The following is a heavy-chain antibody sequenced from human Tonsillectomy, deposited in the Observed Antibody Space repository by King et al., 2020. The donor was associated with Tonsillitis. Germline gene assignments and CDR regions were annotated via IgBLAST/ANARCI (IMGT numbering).Heavy chain of an antibody. Sequence: VQLVESGGGVVQPGGSLRLSCAASGFTFSSYGMHWVCQAPGKGLEWVAFIRYDGSNKYYADSVKGRFTISRDNSKNTLYLQMNSLRAEDTAVYYCAKDLDSGSYFESYYYYGMDVWGQGTTVTVSS. CDR2: IRYDGSNK. CDR3: AKDLDSGSYFESYYYYGMDV. V-gene: IGHV3-30*02. D-gene: IGHD1-26*01. J-gene: IGHJ6*02. CDR1: GFTFSSYG.